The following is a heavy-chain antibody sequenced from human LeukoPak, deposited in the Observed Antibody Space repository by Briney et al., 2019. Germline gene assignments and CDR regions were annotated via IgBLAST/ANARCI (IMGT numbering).Heavy chain of an antibody. CDR1: GYTFTGYY. CDR3: ARGAGATLYYYYYYIDV. CDR2: INPNSGGT. J-gene: IGHJ6*03. V-gene: IGHV1-2*02. Sequence: ASVKVSCKASGYTFTGYYMHWVRQAPGQGLEWMGWINPNSGGTNYAQKFQGRVTMTRDTSISTAYMELSRLRSDDTAVYYCARGAGATLYYYYYYIDVWGKGTTVTLSS. D-gene: IGHD1-26*01.